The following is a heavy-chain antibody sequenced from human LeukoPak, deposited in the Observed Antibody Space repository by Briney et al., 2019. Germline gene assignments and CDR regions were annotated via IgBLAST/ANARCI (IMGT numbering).Heavy chain of an antibody. V-gene: IGHV3-53*01. D-gene: IGHD2-15*01. CDR3: ARTLGYCSGGSCYRGVGPNWFDP. J-gene: IGHJ5*02. Sequence: GGSLRLSCAASGFTVSSNYMSWVRQAPGKGLEWVSVIYSGGSTYYAESVKGRFTISRDNSKNTVYLQMNSLRAEDTAVYYCARTLGYCSGGSCYRGVGPNWFDPWGQGTLVTVSS. CDR1: GFTVSSNY. CDR2: IYSGGST.